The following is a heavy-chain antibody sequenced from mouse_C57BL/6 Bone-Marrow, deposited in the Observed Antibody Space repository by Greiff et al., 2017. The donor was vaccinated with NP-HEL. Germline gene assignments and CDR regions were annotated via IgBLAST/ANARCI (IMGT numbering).Heavy chain of an antibody. CDR1: GFTFSSYA. D-gene: IGHD2-1*01. J-gene: IGHJ2*01. V-gene: IGHV5-4*01. CDR3: AREFRNHYFDY. CDR2: ISDGGSYT. Sequence: DVKLQESGGGLVKPGGSLKLSCAASGFTFSSYAMSWVRQTPEKRLEWVATISDGGSYTYYPDNVKGRFTISRDNAKNNLYLQMSHLKSEDTAMYYCAREFRNHYFDYWGQGTTLTVSS.